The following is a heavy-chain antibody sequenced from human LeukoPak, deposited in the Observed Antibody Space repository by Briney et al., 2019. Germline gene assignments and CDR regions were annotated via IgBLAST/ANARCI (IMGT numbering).Heavy chain of an antibody. CDR2: IYYSGST. V-gene: IGHV4-39*01. D-gene: IGHD3-3*01. Sequence: SETLSLTCTVSSGSISSSSYYWGWIRQPPGKGLEWIGSIYYSGSTYYNPSLKSRVTISVDTSKNQFSLKLSSVTAADTAVYYCARLVDFWSGSVRFDPWGQGTLVTVSS. J-gene: IGHJ5*02. CDR3: ARLVDFWSGSVRFDP. CDR1: SGSISSSSYY.